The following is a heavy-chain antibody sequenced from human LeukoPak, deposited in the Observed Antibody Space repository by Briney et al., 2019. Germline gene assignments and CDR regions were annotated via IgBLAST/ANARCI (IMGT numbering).Heavy chain of an antibody. D-gene: IGHD3-16*01. V-gene: IGHV3-21*04. CDR1: GFTFSSYE. CDR2: ISSTSRSYI. J-gene: IGHJ4*02. Sequence: GGSLRLSCAVSGFTFSSYEMNWVRQAPGKGLEWVSSISSTSRSYIYYADSVKGRFTISRDNSKNTLYLQMNSLRAEDTAVYYCAKDVGKSSWGFDYWGQGTLVTVSS. CDR3: AKDVGKSSWGFDY.